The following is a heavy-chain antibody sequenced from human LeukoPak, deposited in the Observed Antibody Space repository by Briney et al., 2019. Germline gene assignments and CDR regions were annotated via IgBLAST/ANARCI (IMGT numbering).Heavy chain of an antibody. CDR2: IYYSGST. CDR3: ARDSSSWGVDGMDV. D-gene: IGHD6-13*01. Sequence: SETLSLTCTVSGGSISSSSYYWGWIRQPPGKGLEWIGSIYYSGSTYYNPSPKSRVTISVDTSKNQFSLKLSSVTAADTAVYYCARDSSSWGVDGMDVWGQGTTVTVPS. V-gene: IGHV4-39*07. CDR1: GGSISSSSYY. J-gene: IGHJ6*02.